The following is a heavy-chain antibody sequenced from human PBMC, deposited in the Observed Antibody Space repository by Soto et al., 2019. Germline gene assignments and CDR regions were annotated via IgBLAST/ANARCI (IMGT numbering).Heavy chain of an antibody. J-gene: IGHJ6*03. D-gene: IGHD3-3*01. V-gene: IGHV1-2*04. CDR1: GYTFTGYY. CDR2: INPNSGGT. Sequence: ASVKVSCKASGYTFTGYYMRWVRQAPGQGLEWMGWINPNSGGTNYAQKFQGWVTMTRDTSISTAYMELSRLRSDDTAVYYCARDEFTFFTTASVGDVGGKGPRFTVP. CDR3: ARDEFTFFTTASVGDV.